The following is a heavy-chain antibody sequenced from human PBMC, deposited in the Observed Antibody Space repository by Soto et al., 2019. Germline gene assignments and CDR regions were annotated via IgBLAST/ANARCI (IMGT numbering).Heavy chain of an antibody. D-gene: IGHD2-15*01. CDR2: IYYSGST. CDR3: ARVGGSGYYFDY. J-gene: IGHJ4*02. V-gene: IGHV4-61*01. Sequence: SETLSLTCTVSGGSVSSGSYYWSWIRQPPGKGLEWIGYIYYSGSTNYNPSLKSRVTISVDTSKNQFSLKLSSVTAADTAVYYCARVGGSGYYFDYWGQGTLVTVSS. CDR1: GGSVSSGSYY.